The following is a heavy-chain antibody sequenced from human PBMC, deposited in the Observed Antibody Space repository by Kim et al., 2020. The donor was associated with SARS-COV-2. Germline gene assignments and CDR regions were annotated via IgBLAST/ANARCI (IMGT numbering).Heavy chain of an antibody. CDR2: YSASGAGT. V-gene: IGHV3-23*01. J-gene: IGHJ4*02. CDR1: GFTFSRYD. CDR3: AKGRADHSE. Sequence: GGSLRLSCAASGFTFSRYDMSWVRQVAGKGLEWVSGYSASGAGTFYADSVKGRFTISRDDSRETLYLQMTSLRADDTAVYYCAKGRADHSEWGRGTLVTVSS.